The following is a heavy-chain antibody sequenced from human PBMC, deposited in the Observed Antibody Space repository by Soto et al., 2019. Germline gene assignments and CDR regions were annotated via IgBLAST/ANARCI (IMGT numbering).Heavy chain of an antibody. Sequence: QITLKESGPTLVKPTQTLTLTCTFSGFSLSTSGVGVGWIRQPPGKALEWLALIHWDDDKRYSPSLKSRLTITKDTSKNQVVLTMTTMDPVDTATYYCAHSLIPNWGSRGAFDYWGQGTLVTVSS. CDR1: GFSLSTSGVG. J-gene: IGHJ4*02. CDR3: AHSLIPNWGSRGAFDY. V-gene: IGHV2-5*02. CDR2: IHWDDDK. D-gene: IGHD7-27*01.